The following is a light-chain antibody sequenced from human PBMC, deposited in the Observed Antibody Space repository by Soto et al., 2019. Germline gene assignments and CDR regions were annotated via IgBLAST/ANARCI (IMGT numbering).Light chain of an antibody. CDR2: NAS. V-gene: IGKV3-11*01. CDR1: QSVSSN. Sequence: EIVMTQSPATLSVSPGERATLSCRASQSVSSNLAWYQQKPGQAPRLLIYNASNRAPGIPARFSGSGSGTDFTLTISSLEPEDFAFYYCQQRTNWPRFTFGPGTKVDIK. J-gene: IGKJ3*01. CDR3: QQRTNWPRFT.